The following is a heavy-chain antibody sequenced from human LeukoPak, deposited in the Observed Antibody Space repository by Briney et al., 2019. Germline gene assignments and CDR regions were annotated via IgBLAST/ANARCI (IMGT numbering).Heavy chain of an antibody. V-gene: IGHV3-21*01. J-gene: IGHJ5*02. CDR3: ARDLGIAVAGRLSCWFDP. CDR1: GYTFSSYS. Sequence: ASVKVSCKASGYTFSSYSMNWVRQAPGKGLEWVSSISSSSSYIYYADSVKGRFTISRDNAKNSLYLQMNSLRAEDTAVYYCARDLGIAVAGRLSCWFDPWGQGTLVTVSS. CDR2: ISSSSSYI. D-gene: IGHD6-19*01.